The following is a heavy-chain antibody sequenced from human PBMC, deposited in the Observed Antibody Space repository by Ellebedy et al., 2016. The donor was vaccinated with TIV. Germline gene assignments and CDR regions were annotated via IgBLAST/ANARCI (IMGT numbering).Heavy chain of an antibody. CDR2: IHSDDGT. D-gene: IGHD6-13*01. J-gene: IGHJ4*02. V-gene: IGHV3-53*01. CDR3: TTGSSRGY. Sequence: GESLKISCAASGFTVSSNYMSWVRQAPGKGLEWVSAIHSDDGTYYADSVRGRFTISRHNSENTAYLHMNSLNAEDTAVYYCTTGSSRGYWGQGTLVTVSS. CDR1: GFTVSSNY.